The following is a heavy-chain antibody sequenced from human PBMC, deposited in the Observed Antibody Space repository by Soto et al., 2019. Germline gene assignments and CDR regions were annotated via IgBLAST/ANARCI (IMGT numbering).Heavy chain of an antibody. CDR1: GGSVSSGSYY. CDR3: ARIQLWFRAFDY. D-gene: IGHD5-18*01. Sequence: QVQLQESGPGLVKPSETLSLTCTVSGGSVSSGSYYWSWIRQPPGKGLEWIGYIYYSGSTNYNPSLKSRVTISVDTSKNQFSLKLSSVTAADTAVYYCARIQLWFRAFDYWGQGTLVTVSS. CDR2: IYYSGST. J-gene: IGHJ4*02. V-gene: IGHV4-61*01.